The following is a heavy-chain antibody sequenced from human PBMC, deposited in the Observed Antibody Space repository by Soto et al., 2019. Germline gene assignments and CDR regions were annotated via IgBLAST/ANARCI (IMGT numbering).Heavy chain of an antibody. J-gene: IGHJ6*01. CDR2: ISYDGSNK. D-gene: IGHD3-3*01. V-gene: IGHV3-30-3*01. CDR1: GFTFSSYA. CDR3: ARVSGYDFWSGYFPWEGNYYYYGMDV. Sequence: QVQLVESGGGVVQPGRSLRLSCAASGFTFSSYAMHWVRQAPGKGLEWVAVISYDGSNKYYADSVKGRFTISRDNSKNTLYLQMNSLRAEDTAVYYCARVSGYDFWSGYFPWEGNYYYYGMDVW.